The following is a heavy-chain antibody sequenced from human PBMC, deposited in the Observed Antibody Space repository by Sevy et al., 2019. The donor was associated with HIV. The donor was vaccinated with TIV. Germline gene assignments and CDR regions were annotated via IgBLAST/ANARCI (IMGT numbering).Heavy chain of an antibody. CDR3: ARARDYDYIWGTFPYRDF. CDR2: ISPYKGTT. Sequence: ASVKVSCKASGYIFTSYGISWVRQAPGRGLEWVGWISPYKGTTNYAQTFQGRVTMTTDTSTFTVYMQLRSLRPDDTAIYYCARARDYDYIWGTFPYRDFWGQGTLVTVSS. J-gene: IGHJ4*02. V-gene: IGHV1-18*01. D-gene: IGHD3-16*01. CDR1: GYIFTSYG.